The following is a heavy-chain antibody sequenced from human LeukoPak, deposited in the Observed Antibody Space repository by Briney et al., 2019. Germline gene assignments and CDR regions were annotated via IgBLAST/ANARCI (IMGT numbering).Heavy chain of an antibody. D-gene: IGHD3-9*01. CDR3: ASHYYDILTGYRAGNWFDP. V-gene: IGHV4-30-4*08. J-gene: IGHJ5*02. CDR2: IYYSGST. CDR1: GGSISSGDYY. Sequence: PSETLSLTCTVSGGSISSGDYYWSWIRQPPGKGLEWIGYIYYSGSTYYNPSLKSRVTISVDTSKNQFSLKLSSVTAADTAVYYCASHYYDILTGYRAGNWFDPWGQGTLVTVSS.